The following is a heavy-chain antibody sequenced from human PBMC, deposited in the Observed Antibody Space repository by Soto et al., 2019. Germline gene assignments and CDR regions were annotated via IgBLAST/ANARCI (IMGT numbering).Heavy chain of an antibody. J-gene: IGHJ4*02. D-gene: IGHD5-18*01. CDR3: ARDRDTAMVPAGYFDY. V-gene: IGHV3-30-3*01. CDR2: ISYDGSNK. Sequence: GGSLRLSCAASGFTFSSYAMHWVRQAPGKGLEWVAVISYDGSNKYYADSVKGRFTISRDNSKNTLYLQMNSLRAEDTAVYYCARDRDTAMVPAGYFDYWGQGTLVTVSS. CDR1: GFTFSSYA.